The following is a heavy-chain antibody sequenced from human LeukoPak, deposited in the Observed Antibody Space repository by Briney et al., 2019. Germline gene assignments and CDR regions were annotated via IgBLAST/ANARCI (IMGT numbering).Heavy chain of an antibody. Sequence: GGSLRLSCASSTSTFRDDFMSWICQAPGKGLEWISYISNTGSTIYYADSVKGRFTISRDNAKNSVYLQMNSLRVEDTAVYYCAREGLGAVNWFDPWGQGTLVTVSS. V-gene: IGHV3-11*01. J-gene: IGHJ5*02. CDR3: AREGLGAVNWFDP. D-gene: IGHD6-19*01. CDR1: TSTFRDDF. CDR2: ISNTGSTI.